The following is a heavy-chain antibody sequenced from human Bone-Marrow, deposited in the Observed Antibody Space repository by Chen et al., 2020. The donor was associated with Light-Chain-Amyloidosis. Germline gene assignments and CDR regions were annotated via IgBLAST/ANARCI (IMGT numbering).Heavy chain of an antibody. CDR3: ARGPHWSSVLFDY. CDR2: ISDTAAVT. CDR1: GFTFNDHY. D-gene: IGHD6-25*01. Sequence: QVQLVESGGGLVKPGGSLRLSFSASGFTFNDHYMAWIRQPPGKSPEWISYISDTAAVTYYKRSVRDRFTISRDNGMNSLYLHMYDLRLEDTGVYFCARGPHWSSVLFDYWGQGVLVTVSS. V-gene: IGHV3-11*01. J-gene: IGHJ4*02.